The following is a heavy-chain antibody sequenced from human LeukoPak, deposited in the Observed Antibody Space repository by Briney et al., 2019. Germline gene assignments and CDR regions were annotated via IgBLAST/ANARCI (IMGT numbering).Heavy chain of an antibody. CDR2: ISYSGYN. Sequence: PSETLSLTCTGSGVSISSYYWSWIRQPPGKGLEWIGYISYSGYNNYNTSLKSRVTISVAPSQNQFSLKLSSVTAADTAVYYCARQVRDITMVRDDLDYWGQGTLVTVSS. D-gene: IGHD3-10*01. J-gene: IGHJ4*02. CDR1: GVSISSYY. V-gene: IGHV4-59*08. CDR3: ARQVRDITMVRDDLDY.